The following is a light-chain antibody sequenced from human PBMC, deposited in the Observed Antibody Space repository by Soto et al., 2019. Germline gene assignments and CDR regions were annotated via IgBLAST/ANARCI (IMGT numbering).Light chain of an antibody. CDR1: SSDVGSYNL. CDR2: EGG. V-gene: IGLV2-23*01. J-gene: IGLJ1*01. CDR3: CSFARGNTYV. Sequence: QSVLTQPASVSGPPGQSITLSCTGTSSDVGSYNLVSWYQQHPGKAPKLMISEGGKRPSGVSTRFSGSKSGNTASLTISGLQAEDEADYYCCSFARGNTYVFGTGTKLTVL.